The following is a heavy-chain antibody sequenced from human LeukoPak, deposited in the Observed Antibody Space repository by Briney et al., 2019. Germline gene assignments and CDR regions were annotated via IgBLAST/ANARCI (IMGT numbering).Heavy chain of an antibody. Sequence: GGSLRLSCAASGFTFSSYSMNWVRQAPGKGLEWVSSISSSSSYIYYADSVKGRFTISRDNAKNSLYLQMNSLRAEDTAVYYCARVPSYGSGSYPFDYWGQGTLVTVSS. V-gene: IGHV3-21*01. CDR1: GFTFSSYS. CDR2: ISSSSSYI. CDR3: ARVPSYGSGSYPFDY. D-gene: IGHD3-10*01. J-gene: IGHJ4*02.